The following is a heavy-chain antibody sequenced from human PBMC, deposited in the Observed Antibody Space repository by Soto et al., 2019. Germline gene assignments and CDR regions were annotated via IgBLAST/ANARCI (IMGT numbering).Heavy chain of an antibody. D-gene: IGHD2-15*01. CDR1: GGSFSGYY. V-gene: IGHV4-34*01. J-gene: IGHJ3*02. CDR2: INHSGST. Sequence: PSETLSLTCAVYGGSFSGYYWSWIRQPPGKGLEYIGEINHSGSTNYNPSLKSRVTISVDTSKNQFSLKLSSVTAADTAVYYCARKLISKGYCSGGSCLVLNAFDIWGQGTMVTVSS. CDR3: ARKLISKGYCSGGSCLVLNAFDI.